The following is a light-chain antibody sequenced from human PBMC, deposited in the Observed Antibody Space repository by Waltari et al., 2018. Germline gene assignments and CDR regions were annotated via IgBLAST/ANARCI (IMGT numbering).Light chain of an antibody. Sequence: DIQMTQSPSTLSAPVGDRVHITCRASQSISSWLAWYQPKPGRAPKLLIYEASTLDSGVPSRFSGSGSGTEFTLTISSLQPDDFATYYCQHYASALTFGGGTKVEVK. J-gene: IGKJ4*01. CDR2: EAS. CDR1: QSISSW. V-gene: IGKV1-5*03. CDR3: QHYASALT.